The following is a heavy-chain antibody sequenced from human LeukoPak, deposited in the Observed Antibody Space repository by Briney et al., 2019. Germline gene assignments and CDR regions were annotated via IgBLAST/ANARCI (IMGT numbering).Heavy chain of an antibody. CDR1: GFTFSNYW. CDR3: ARGEYYYDGGY. D-gene: IGHD3-22*01. V-gene: IGHV3-7*04. J-gene: IGHJ4*02. Sequence: GGSLRLSCAASGFTFSNYWMMWVRQAPGKRLDRGANIKEDGSEKYYVDSVKGRFTISRDNAKSSLFLQMNSLRAEETAVYYCARGEYYYDGGYWGQGTLVTVSS. CDR2: IKEDGSEK.